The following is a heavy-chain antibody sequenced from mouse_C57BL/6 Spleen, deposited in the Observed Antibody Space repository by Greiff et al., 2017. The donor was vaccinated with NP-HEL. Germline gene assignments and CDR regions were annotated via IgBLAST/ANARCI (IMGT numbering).Heavy chain of an antibody. J-gene: IGHJ4*01. CDR1: GFSFNTYA. CDR2: IRSKSNNYAT. CDR3: VRHELLDYAMDY. V-gene: IGHV10-1*01. Sequence: EVQLVESGGGLVQPKGSLKLSCAASGFSFNTYAMNWVRQAPGKGLEWVARIRSKSNNYATYYADSVKDRFTISRDDSESMLYLQMNNLKTEDTAMYYCVRHELLDYAMDYWGQGTSVTVSS.